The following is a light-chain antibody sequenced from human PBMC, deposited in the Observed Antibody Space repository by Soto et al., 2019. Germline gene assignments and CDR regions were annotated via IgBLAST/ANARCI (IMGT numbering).Light chain of an antibody. J-gene: IGKJ1*01. CDR1: QSVSSSY. CDR3: QQYGSSPT. CDR2: DAS. V-gene: IGKV3-20*01. Sequence: EIVLTQSPGTLSLSPGERATLSCRASQSVSSSYLAWYQQKPGQAPRLLIYDASSRATGIPDRFSGSGSGTDFTLTISRLEPDDFAVYWCQQYGSSPTFGQGTKVEIK.